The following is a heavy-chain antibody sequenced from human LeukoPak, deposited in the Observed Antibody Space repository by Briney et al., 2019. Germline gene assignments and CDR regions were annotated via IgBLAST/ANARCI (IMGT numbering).Heavy chain of an antibody. CDR2: INHSGST. CDR1: GGSFSGYY. Sequence: SETLSLTCAVYGGSFSGYYWSRIRQPPGKGLEWIGEINHSGSTNYNPSLKSRVTISVDTSKNQFSLKLSSVTAADTAVYYCARGTRLRYFDWLPSGSRLCFDYWGQGTLVTVSS. V-gene: IGHV4-34*01. CDR3: ARGTRLRYFDWLPSGSRLCFDY. D-gene: IGHD3-9*01. J-gene: IGHJ4*02.